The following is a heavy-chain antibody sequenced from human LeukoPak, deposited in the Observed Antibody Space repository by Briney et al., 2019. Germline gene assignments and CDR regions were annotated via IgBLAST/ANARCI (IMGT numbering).Heavy chain of an antibody. D-gene: IGHD3-10*01. CDR3: ARLVTMVRGPYVYYYYGMDV. V-gene: IGHV6-1*01. CDR2: TYYRSKWYN. J-gene: IGHJ6*04. Sequence: SQTLSLTCGISGDSVSSNSAAWNWIRQSPSRGLEWLGRTYYRSKWYNDYAVSVKSRITINPDTSKNQFSLQLNSVTPEDTAVYYCARLVTMVRGPYVYYYYGMDVWGKGTTVTVSS. CDR1: GDSVSSNSAA.